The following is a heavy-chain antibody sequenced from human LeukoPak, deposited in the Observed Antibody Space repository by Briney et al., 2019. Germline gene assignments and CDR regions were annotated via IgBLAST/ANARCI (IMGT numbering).Heavy chain of an antibody. J-gene: IGHJ4*02. CDR1: DYNFDTNR. CDR2: VSAYRDNT. V-gene: IGHV1-18*01. D-gene: IGHD3-22*01. CDR3: ARGPPGYYDILFDY. Sequence: GASVKVSCKTSDYNFDTNRITWVRQAPGQGLERVGSVSAYRDNTDYAQKFRGRVTMGTDTSTSTAYMELSSLRSEDTAVYYCARGPPGYYDILFDYWGQGTLVTVSS.